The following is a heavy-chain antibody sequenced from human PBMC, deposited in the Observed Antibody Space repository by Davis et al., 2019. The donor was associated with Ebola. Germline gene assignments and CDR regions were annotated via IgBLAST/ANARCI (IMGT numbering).Heavy chain of an antibody. CDR3: ARDGDTAMVHGMDV. CDR1: GFTFSSYD. D-gene: IGHD5-18*01. Sequence: GESLKISCAASGFTFSSYDMHWVRQATGKGLEWVSAIGTAGDTYYPGSVKGRFTISRENAKNSLYLQMNSLRAEDTAVYYCARDGDTAMVHGMDVWGQGTTVTVSS. CDR2: IGTAGDT. V-gene: IGHV3-13*01. J-gene: IGHJ6*02.